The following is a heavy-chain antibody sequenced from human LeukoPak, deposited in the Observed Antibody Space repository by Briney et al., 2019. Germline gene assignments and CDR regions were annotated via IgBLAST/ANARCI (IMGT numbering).Heavy chain of an antibody. Sequence: GGSLRLSCVASGFTFSRSAMSWVRQAPGKGLEWVSAISGNGDSTYYADSVKGRFTISRDNSKNTLYLQMNSLRAEDTAAYYCAKKSPYGDRDYWGQGTLVTVSS. D-gene: IGHD4-17*01. J-gene: IGHJ4*02. CDR1: GFTFSRSA. CDR3: AKKSPYGDRDY. V-gene: IGHV3-23*01. CDR2: ISGNGDST.